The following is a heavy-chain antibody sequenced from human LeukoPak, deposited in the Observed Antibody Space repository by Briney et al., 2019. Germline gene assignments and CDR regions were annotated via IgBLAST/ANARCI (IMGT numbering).Heavy chain of an antibody. CDR3: ARGGRGYCSSTSCYTNYYYYMDV. J-gene: IGHJ6*03. Sequence: GGSLRLSCAASGFTFSSNSMNWVRQAPGKGLEWVSSISSSSSYIYYADSVKGRFTISRDNAKNSLYLQMDSLRAEDTAVYYCARGGRGYCSSTSCYTNYYYYMDVWGKGTTVTVSS. CDR1: GFTFSSNS. D-gene: IGHD2-2*02. V-gene: IGHV3-21*01. CDR2: ISSSSSYI.